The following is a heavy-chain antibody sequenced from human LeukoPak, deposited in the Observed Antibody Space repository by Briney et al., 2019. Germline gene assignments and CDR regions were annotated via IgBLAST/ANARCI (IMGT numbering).Heavy chain of an antibody. D-gene: IGHD2-2*01. CDR2: ISFDESSE. J-gene: IGHJ4*02. CDR1: GFTFSNYG. CDR3: AKADIVVVPAAFDY. V-gene: IGHV3-30*18. Sequence: GGSLRLSCAASGFTFSNYGMHWVRQAPGKGLEWVALISFDESSEYYADSVKGRFTISRDNSKNTLYLQMNSLRAEDTAVYYCAKADIVVVPAAFDYWGQGTLVTVSS.